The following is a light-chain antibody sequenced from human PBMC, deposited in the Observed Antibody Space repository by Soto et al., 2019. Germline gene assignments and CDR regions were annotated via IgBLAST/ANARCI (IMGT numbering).Light chain of an antibody. J-gene: IGKJ3*01. CDR3: QQSYSTPLT. CDR2: GAS. CDR1: QSISNY. V-gene: IGKV1-39*01. Sequence: DIQMAQSPSSLSASVGDRVTITCRASQSISNYLNWYQQKPGKAPDLLIYGASSLHSGVQSLFSGSESETDFTLTISSLQPEDFDTYYCQQSYSTPLTFGPGTKVDI.